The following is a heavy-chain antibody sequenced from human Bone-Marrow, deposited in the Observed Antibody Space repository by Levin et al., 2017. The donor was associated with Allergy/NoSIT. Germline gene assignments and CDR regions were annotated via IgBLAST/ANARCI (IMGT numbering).Heavy chain of an antibody. CDR1: GFTFNLYW. CDR2: IEKDGNEM. D-gene: IGHD6-19*01. J-gene: IGHJ4*02. CDR3: GTDVGIAVADRNY. V-gene: IGHV3-7*01. Sequence: HPGGSLRLSCAASGFTFNLYWMNWIRQAPGKGLEWVANIEKDGNEMHYVDSVEGRFTISRDNAKNVLYLEMSSLRVEDTALYCCGTDVGIAVADRNYWGQGVLVTVSS.